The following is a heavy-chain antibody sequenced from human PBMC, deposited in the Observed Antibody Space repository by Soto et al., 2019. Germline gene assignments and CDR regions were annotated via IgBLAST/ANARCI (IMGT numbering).Heavy chain of an antibody. V-gene: IGHV3-48*02. CDR3: ASASGSYYRYYYYYGMDV. CDR1: GFTFGGYS. J-gene: IGHJ6*02. D-gene: IGHD1-26*01. Sequence: PGGSLRLSCAASGFTFGGYSMNWVRQAPGKGLEWISYISSSSSTIYYADSVKGRFTISRDNAKNSLYLQMNSLRDEDTAVYYCASASGSYYRYYYYYGMDVWGQGTTVTVSS. CDR2: ISSSSSTI.